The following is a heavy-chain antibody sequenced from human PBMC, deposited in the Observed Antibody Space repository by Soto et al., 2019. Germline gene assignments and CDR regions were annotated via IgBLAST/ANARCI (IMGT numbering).Heavy chain of an antibody. J-gene: IGHJ3*02. Sequence: GGSLRLSCAASGFTFSSYAMSWVRQAPGKGLAWVSAISGSGGSTYYADSVKGRFTISRDNSKNTLYLQMNSRRAEDTAVYYCAKDTLATRQAYAFDIWGQGTMVTVSS. D-gene: IGHD5-12*01. CDR2: ISGSGGST. CDR3: AKDTLATRQAYAFDI. CDR1: GFTFSSYA. V-gene: IGHV3-23*01.